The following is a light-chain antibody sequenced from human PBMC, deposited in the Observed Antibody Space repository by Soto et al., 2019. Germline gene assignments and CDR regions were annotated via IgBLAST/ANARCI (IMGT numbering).Light chain of an antibody. CDR1: QSISSY. Sequence: DIQMTQSPSSLSASVGGRVTITCRASQSISSYLNWYQQKPGKAPKLLIYAASSLQSGVPSRFSGSGSGTDFTLTISSLQPEDFATYYCQQLNSYPITFGQGTRLEI. CDR3: QQLNSYPIT. J-gene: IGKJ5*01. V-gene: IGKV1-39*01. CDR2: AAS.